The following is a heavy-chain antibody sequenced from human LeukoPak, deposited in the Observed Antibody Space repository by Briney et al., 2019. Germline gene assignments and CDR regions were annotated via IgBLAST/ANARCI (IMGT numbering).Heavy chain of an antibody. CDR3: ARSGFRDYYFAMDV. Sequence: RSGTLSLTCTVSGGSVSSYYRSWIRQLPGKGLEWIGFIFYGGSTNYNPSLKSRVTISEDTSKNQFSLKLSSVTAADTAVYYCARSGFRDYYFAMDVWSQGTTVTVSS. J-gene: IGHJ6*02. CDR2: IFYGGST. D-gene: IGHD3-22*01. V-gene: IGHV4-59*02. CDR1: GGSVSSYY.